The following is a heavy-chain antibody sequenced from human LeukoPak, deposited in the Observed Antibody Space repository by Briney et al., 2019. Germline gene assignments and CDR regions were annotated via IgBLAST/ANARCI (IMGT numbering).Heavy chain of an antibody. J-gene: IGHJ4*02. V-gene: IGHV3-30-3*01. CDR2: ISSDGSNK. CDR1: GFTFSSYA. Sequence: PGGSLRLSCAASGFTFSSYAMHWVRQAPGKGLEWVAVISSDGSNKYYADSVKGRFTISRDDSKNTLYLQMNSLRAEDTAVCYCASSYYYDSSGYFPIDYWGQGTLVTVSS. D-gene: IGHD3-22*01. CDR3: ASSYYYDSSGYFPIDY.